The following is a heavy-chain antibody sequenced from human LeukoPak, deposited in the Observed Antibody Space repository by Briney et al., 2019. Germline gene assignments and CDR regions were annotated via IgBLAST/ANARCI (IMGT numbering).Heavy chain of an antibody. CDR1: GFTVSSNY. J-gene: IGHJ4*02. CDR3: ARDSQRQQLVPNFDY. CDR2: IYSGGST. D-gene: IGHD6-13*01. V-gene: IGHV3-53*01. Sequence: PGGSLRLSCAASGFTVSSNYMSWVRQAPGKGLEWVSVIYSGGSTYYADSVKGRFTISRDNSKNTLYLQMNSLRAEDTAVYYCARDSQRQQLVPNFDYWGQGTLVTVSS.